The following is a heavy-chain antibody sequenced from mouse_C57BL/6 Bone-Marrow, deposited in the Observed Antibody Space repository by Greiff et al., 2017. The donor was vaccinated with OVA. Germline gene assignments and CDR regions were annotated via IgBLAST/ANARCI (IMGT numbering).Heavy chain of an antibody. CDR2: ISSGGSYT. J-gene: IGHJ2*01. CDR1: GFTFSSYG. Sequence: DVKLVESGGDLVKPGGSLKLSCAASGFTFSSYGMSWVRQTPDKRLEWVATISSGGSYTYYPDSVKGRFTISRDNAKNTLYLQMSSLKSEDTAMYYCARKDYGNYWGQGTTLTVSS. D-gene: IGHD1-1*02. CDR3: ARKDYGNY. V-gene: IGHV5-6*02.